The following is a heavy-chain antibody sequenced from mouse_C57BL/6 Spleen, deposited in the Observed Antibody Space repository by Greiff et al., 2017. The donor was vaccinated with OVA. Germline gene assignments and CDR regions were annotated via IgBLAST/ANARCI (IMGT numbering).Heavy chain of an antibody. Sequence: QVQLQQPGAELVKPGASVKLSCKASGYTFTSSWMHWVKQRPGQGLEWIGMIHPSSGSTNYNEKFKSKATLTVDKSSSTAYMQLSSLTSEDSAVYYCARKPTVVAYYFDYWGQGTTLTVSS. CDR2: IHPSSGST. CDR1: GYTFTSSW. V-gene: IGHV1-64*01. CDR3: ARKPTVVAYYFDY. D-gene: IGHD1-1*01. J-gene: IGHJ2*01.